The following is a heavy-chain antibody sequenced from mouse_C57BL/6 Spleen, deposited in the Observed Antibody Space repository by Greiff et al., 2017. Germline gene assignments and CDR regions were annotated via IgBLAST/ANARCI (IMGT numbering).Heavy chain of an antibody. V-gene: IGHV1-15*01. D-gene: IGHD2-2*01. J-gene: IGHJ3*01. Sequence: QVQLKESGAELVRPGASVTLSCKASGYTFTDYEMHWVKQTPVHGLEWIGAIDPETGGTAYNQKFKGKAILTADKSSSTAYMELRSLTSEDSAVYYCTRSMVTTDWFAYWGQGTLVTVSA. CDR2: IDPETGGT. CDR1: GYTFTDYE. CDR3: TRSMVTTDWFAY.